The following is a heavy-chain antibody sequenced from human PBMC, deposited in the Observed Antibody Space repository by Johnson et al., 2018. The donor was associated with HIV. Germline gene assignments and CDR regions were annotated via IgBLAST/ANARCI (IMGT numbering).Heavy chain of an antibody. CDR3: AKSTWELRHLDAFDI. V-gene: IGHV3-30*18. CDR1: GFTFNNYG. Sequence: QVQLVESEGGVVQPGRSLRLSCAASGFTFNNYGMHWVRQAPGKGLGWVAVISYDGSNKYYADSVKGRFTISRDNSKNTLYLQMNSLRAEDTAVYYCAKSTWELRHLDAFDIWGQGTMVTVSS. CDR2: ISYDGSNK. J-gene: IGHJ3*02. D-gene: IGHD1-26*01.